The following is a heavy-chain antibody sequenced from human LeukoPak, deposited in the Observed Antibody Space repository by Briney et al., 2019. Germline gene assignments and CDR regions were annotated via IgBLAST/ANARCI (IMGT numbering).Heavy chain of an antibody. CDR3: ARLSYYDFWSGYYTPEAYYFDY. V-gene: IGHV5-51*01. Sequence: PGESLKISCKGSGYSFTSYWIGWVRQMPGKGLEWMGIIYPGDSDTRYSPSFQGQVTISADKSISTAYLQWSSLKASDTAMYYCARLSYYDFWSGYYTPEAYYFDYWGQGTLVTVSS. CDR1: GYSFTSYW. D-gene: IGHD3-3*01. J-gene: IGHJ4*02. CDR2: IYPGDSDT.